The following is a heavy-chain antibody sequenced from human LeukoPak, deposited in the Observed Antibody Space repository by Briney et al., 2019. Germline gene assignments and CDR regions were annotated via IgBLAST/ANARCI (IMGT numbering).Heavy chain of an antibody. J-gene: IGHJ5*02. V-gene: IGHV3-21*01. D-gene: IGHD2/OR15-2a*01. Sequence: GGSLRLSCAASGFTFSSYNMNWVRQAPGKGLEWVSSISSSSDYIYYADSVKGRFTISRDNAKNSLYPQMKSLRAEDTAVYYCARGKTSQNIVTRKTYNWFDPWGQGTLVTVSS. CDR3: ARGKTSQNIVTRKTYNWFDP. CDR1: GFTFSSYN. CDR2: ISSSSDYI.